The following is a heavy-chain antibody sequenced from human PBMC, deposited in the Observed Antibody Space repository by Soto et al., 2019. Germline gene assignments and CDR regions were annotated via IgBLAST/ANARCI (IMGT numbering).Heavy chain of an antibody. V-gene: IGHV3-23*01. CDR2: ISGSSSGT. D-gene: IGHD3-9*01. CDR3: AKDEGAEDDILTGYPLFDY. Sequence: EARLLESGGGLIQPGGSLRLACEASGFNFGAYAMSWVRQAPGKGLEWVSGISGSSSGTYYTDSVKGRFTISRDNSKNTVYLQMNSLRAEDTAVYYCAKDEGAEDDILTGYPLFDYRGQGILVTVSS. J-gene: IGHJ4*02. CDR1: GFNFGAYA.